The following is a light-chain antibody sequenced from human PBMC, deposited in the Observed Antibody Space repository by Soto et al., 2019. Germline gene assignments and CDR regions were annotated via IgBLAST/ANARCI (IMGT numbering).Light chain of an antibody. CDR2: KAS. CDR1: KSISSW. CDR3: QQCNSYPPT. V-gene: IGKV1-5*03. Sequence: DIQMTQSPSTLSASVGDRVTIICRASKSISSWLAWYQQKPGKAPKVLIYKASNLQSGVPARFSGSGSGTDFTLTISSLQPDDFATYYCQQCNSYPPTFGQGTTVDIK. J-gene: IGKJ1*01.